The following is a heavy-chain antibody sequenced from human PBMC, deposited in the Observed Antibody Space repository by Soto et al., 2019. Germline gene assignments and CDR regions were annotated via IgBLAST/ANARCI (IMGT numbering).Heavy chain of an antibody. V-gene: IGHV2-5*02. CDR2: IYWDDDK. J-gene: IGHJ4*02. CDR1: GFSLSTSGVG. D-gene: IGHD6-6*01. Sequence: QITLKESGPTLVKPTQTLTLTCTFSGFSLSTSGVGVGWIRQPPGKALEWLALIYWDDDKPYSPSLKSRLTTTTDTSKNQVVPTMTNMDPLDTATHYCALKYSSSSWDYWGQGTLVTVAS. CDR3: ALKYSSSSWDY.